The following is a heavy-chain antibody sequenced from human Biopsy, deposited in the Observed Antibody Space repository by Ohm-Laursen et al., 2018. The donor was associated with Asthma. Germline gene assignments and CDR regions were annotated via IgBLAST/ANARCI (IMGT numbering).Heavy chain of an antibody. CDR3: VRGSSSWHHGPFHYYYGLDV. J-gene: IGHJ6*02. D-gene: IGHD6-13*01. CDR1: GGYMRSGNYY. CDR2: IYYSGTT. Sequence: GTLSLACRLSSGSGGYMRSGNYYWGWIRQPPGKGLEWIGSIYYSGTTYYNPSLESRVTVSADTSKNQFSLKLTSVTAADTAVYYCVRGSSSWHHGPFHYYYGLDVWGQGTTTTVSS. V-gene: IGHV4-39*01.